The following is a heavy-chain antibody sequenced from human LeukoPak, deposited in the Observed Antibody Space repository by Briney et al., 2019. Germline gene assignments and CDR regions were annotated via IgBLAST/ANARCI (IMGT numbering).Heavy chain of an antibody. CDR1: GVAISRGGYA. D-gene: IGHD3-22*01. CDR3: ASTSSYYYNSSGYEDRGFDP. J-gene: IGHJ5*02. CDR2: IYHSGTT. V-gene: IGHV4-61*08. Sequence: PSETLSLTCAVSGVAISRGGYAWNWIRQPPGKGLEWIAYIYHSGTTYYNPSLKSRVTISVDTSKNQFSLKLSSVTAADTAVYYCASTSSYYYNSSGYEDRGFDPWGQGTLVTVSS.